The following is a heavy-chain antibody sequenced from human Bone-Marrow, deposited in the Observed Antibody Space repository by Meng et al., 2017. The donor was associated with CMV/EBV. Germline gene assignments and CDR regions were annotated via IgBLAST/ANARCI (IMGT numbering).Heavy chain of an antibody. CDR2: INHSGST. V-gene: IGHV4-34*01. CDR3: ARSPTRYSSSKGRVYFDY. CDR1: GGSFSGYY. J-gene: IGHJ4*02. Sequence: SETLSLTCAVYGGSFSGYYWSWIRQPPGKGLEWIGEINHSGSTNYNPSLKSRVTISVDTSKNQFSLKLSSVTAADTAAYYCARSPTRYSSSKGRVYFDYWGQGTLVTVSS. D-gene: IGHD6-6*01.